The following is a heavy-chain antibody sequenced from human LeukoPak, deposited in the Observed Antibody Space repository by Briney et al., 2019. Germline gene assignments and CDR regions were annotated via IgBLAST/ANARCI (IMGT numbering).Heavy chain of an antibody. D-gene: IGHD7-27*01. CDR3: VRDFNWAFDY. CDR1: GDSVSSKSVS. J-gene: IGHJ4*02. V-gene: IGHV6-1*01. Sequence: SQTLSLTCAISGDSVSSKSVSWNWIRQSPSRGLEYLGRTRLRSTWNTFYSLSGQGRITINEDTYRNPVSLRLNSVTHEDTALYYCVRDFNWAFDYWGQGTLVTVSS. CDR2: TRLRSTWNT.